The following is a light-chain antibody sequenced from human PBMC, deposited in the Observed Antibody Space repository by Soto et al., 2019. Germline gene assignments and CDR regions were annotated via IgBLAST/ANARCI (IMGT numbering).Light chain of an antibody. Sequence: EIVLTQSPGTLSLSPGERATLSCRASHIVSSSFLAWFQQKPGQAPRLLIYAAFSRATGIPDRFSGSGSGTDFTLTISRLEPEDFAVYYCQQYGSTPPFTFGPGTKVDIK. CDR3: QQYGSTPPFT. V-gene: IGKV3-20*01. J-gene: IGKJ3*01. CDR2: AAF. CDR1: HIVSSSF.